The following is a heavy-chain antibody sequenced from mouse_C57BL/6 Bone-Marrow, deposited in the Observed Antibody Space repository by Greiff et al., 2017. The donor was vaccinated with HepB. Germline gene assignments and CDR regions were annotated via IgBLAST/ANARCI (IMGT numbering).Heavy chain of an antibody. CDR1: GYAFSSYW. D-gene: IGHD1-3*01. CDR3: ARGPSSYWYFDV. CDR2: IYPGDGDT. Sequence: QVQLQQSGAELVKPGASVKISCKASGYAFSSYWMNWVKQRPGKGLEWIGQIYPGDGDTNYNGKFKGKATLTADKSSSTAYMQLSSLTSEDSAVYFCARGPSSYWYFDVWGTGTTVTVSS. J-gene: IGHJ1*03. V-gene: IGHV1-80*01.